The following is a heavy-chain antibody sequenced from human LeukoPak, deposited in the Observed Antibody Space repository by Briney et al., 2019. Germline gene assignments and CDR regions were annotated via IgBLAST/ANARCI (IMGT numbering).Heavy chain of an antibody. Sequence: SETLSLTYTVSGGSISSYYWSWIRRPPGKGLEWIGYIYTSGSTNYNPSLKSRVTISVDTSKNQFSLKLGSVPAADTAVYYCARHSSSWMWFDPWGQGTLVTVCS. CDR1: GGSISSYY. V-gene: IGHV4-4*09. CDR3: ARHSSSWMWFDP. J-gene: IGHJ5*02. CDR2: IYTSGST. D-gene: IGHD6-13*01.